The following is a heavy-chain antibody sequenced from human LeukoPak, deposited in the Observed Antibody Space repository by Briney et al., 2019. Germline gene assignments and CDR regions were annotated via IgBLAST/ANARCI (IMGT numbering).Heavy chain of an antibody. CDR3: ARGLWDCSSTSCWYYFDY. Sequence: APVKVSCKASGYTFTSYDINWVRQATGQGLEWMGWMNPNSGNTGYAQKFQGRVTMTRNTSISTAYMELSSLRSEDTAVYYCARGLWDCSSTSCWYYFDYWGQGTLVTVSS. V-gene: IGHV1-8*01. D-gene: IGHD2-2*01. J-gene: IGHJ4*02. CDR2: MNPNSGNT. CDR1: GYTFTSYD.